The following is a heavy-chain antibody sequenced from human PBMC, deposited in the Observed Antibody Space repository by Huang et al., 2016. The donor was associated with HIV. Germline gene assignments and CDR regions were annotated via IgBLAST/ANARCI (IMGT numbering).Heavy chain of an antibody. CDR2: MNPNSGNT. Sequence: QVQLVQSGAEVRKPGASVKVSCKASGFPFTNYDFNWVRQATGQGLEWMGLMNPNSGNTGYAQKFQGRVTITRNTSINTAYMELSSLRSEDTAVYYCARARGYYYDGSGFYSRYYFDYWGQGTLVTVSS. J-gene: IGHJ4*02. V-gene: IGHV1-8*03. CDR3: ARARGYYYDGSGFYSRYYFDY. CDR1: GFPFTNYD. D-gene: IGHD3-22*01.